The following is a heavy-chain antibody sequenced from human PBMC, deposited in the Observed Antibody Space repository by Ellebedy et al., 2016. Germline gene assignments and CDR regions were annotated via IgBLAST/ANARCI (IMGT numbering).Heavy chain of an antibody. Sequence: GGSLRLSCAVSGFSFRDAWMSRVRQGPGKGLEWVGRMRKTTDGWTADYSTPVKGRFTISRDDSKDTLYLQMNSLKIEDSAVYFCIWTGYSWLGHWGQGTLVTVSS. CDR1: GFSFRDAW. CDR3: IWTGYSWLGH. D-gene: IGHD3/OR15-3a*01. J-gene: IGHJ4*02. CDR2: MRKTTDGWTA. V-gene: IGHV3-15*01.